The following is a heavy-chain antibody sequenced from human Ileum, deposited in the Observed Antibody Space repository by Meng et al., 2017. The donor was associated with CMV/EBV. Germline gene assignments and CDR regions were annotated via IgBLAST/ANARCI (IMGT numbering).Heavy chain of an antibody. D-gene: IGHD1-26*01. CDR2: SSHSGNT. CDR3: ARRQDFWWEMDY. J-gene: IGHJ4*02. CDR1: SWYFSDFV. Sequence: QMLVHQWGLGVLRASRTLSRACAGYSWYFSDFVWGCHRPAQGQELEWIGESSHSGNTKYNPSIKSRATISVDASKTQFSQNMSSVTAANTAVYYSARRQDFWWEMDYTGQGTLVTVSS. V-gene: IGHV4-34*01.